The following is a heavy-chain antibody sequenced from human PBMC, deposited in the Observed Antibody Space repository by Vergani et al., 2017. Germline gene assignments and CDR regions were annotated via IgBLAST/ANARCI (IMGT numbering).Heavy chain of an antibody. J-gene: IGHJ4*02. CDR2: IFSNDEK. CDR3: ARTPNYYGSGSYYDY. V-gene: IGHV2-26*01. CDR1: GFSLSNARMG. D-gene: IGHD3-10*01. Sequence: QVTLKESGPVLVKPTETLTLTCTVSGFSLSNARMGVSWIRQPPGKALEWLAHIFSNDEKSYSTSLKCRLTISKDTSKSQVVLTMTNMDPVDTATYYCARTPNYYGSGSYYDYWGQGTLVTVSS.